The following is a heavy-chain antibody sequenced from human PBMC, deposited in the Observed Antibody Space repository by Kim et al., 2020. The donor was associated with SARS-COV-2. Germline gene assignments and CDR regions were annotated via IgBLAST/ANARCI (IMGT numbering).Heavy chain of an antibody. D-gene: IGHD6-13*01. CDR3: ARDLIKAAAGEDPYYYYGMAV. Sequence: ASVKVSCKASGYTFTSYAMHWLRQAPGQRLEWIGWINAGNGNTKYSQKFQGRVTITRDTSASTAYMELSSLRSEDTAVYYCARDLIKAAAGEDPYYYYGMAVWAQGTVVTGS. J-gene: IGHJ6*02. CDR2: INAGNGNT. V-gene: IGHV1-3*01. CDR1: GYTFTSYA.